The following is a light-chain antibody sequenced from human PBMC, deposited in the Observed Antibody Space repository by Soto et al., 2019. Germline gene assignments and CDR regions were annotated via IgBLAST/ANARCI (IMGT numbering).Light chain of an antibody. V-gene: IGKV3-15*01. CDR1: QSMSTE. J-gene: IGKJ2*01. Sequence: EIVRTQSPATLSVSPGERATLSCRASQSMSTELAGYQQKPGQPPRLLIYSASTRATGVPARFTGSGSGSEFTLTISGLQSEDFAVYYCQQGHNWPLSFGQGTRLEI. CDR2: SAS. CDR3: QQGHNWPLS.